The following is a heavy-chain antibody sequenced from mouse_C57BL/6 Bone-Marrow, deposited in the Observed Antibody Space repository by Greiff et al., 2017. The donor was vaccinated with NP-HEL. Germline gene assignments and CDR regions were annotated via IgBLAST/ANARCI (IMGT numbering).Heavy chain of an antibody. CDR2: IDPSDSYT. CDR3: ARGDLPYFDY. CDR1: GYTFTSYW. V-gene: IGHV1-69*01. J-gene: IGHJ2*01. Sequence: QVQLQQPGAELVMPGASVKLSCKASGYTFTSYWMHWVKQRPGQGLEWIGEIDPSDSYTNYNQKFKGKSTLTVDKSSSTAYMQLSSLTSEDSAVYYCARGDLPYFDYWGQGTTLTVSS.